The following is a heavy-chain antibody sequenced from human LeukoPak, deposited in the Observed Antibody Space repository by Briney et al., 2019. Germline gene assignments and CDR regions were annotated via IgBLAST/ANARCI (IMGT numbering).Heavy chain of an antibody. CDR2: IYYSGST. V-gene: IGHV4-59*01. CDR1: GGSINNYY. CDR3: ARGGWSYDY. Sequence: SETLSLTCTVSGGSINNYYWRWIRQPPGKGLEWIGYIYYSGSTNYNPSVKSRVTISVDTSKNQFSLEVTSVTAADTAVYFCARGGWSYDYWGQGTLVTVSS. J-gene: IGHJ4*02.